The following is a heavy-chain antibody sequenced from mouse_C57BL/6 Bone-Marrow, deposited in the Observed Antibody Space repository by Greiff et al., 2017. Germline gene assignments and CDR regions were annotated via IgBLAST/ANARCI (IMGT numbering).Heavy chain of an antibody. CDR2: INPSNGGT. J-gene: IGHJ2*01. CDR1: GYTFTSYW. D-gene: IGHD1-1*02. V-gene: IGHV1-53*01. Sequence: QVQLLQSGTDLVKPGASVKLSCKASGYTFTSYWMPWVPQSPGQSLEWIGTINPSNGGTNYNESVKSKATLTVDKSSSTAYMQLSSLTSEDSAVYYCARRGRGLRRTFDYWGQGTTRTVSS. CDR3: ARRGRGLRRTFDY.